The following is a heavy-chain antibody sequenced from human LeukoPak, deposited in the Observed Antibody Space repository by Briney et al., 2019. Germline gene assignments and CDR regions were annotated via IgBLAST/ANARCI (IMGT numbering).Heavy chain of an antibody. CDR2: INTNTGNP. CDR1: GYTFTSYA. D-gene: IGHD3-10*01. CDR3: ARSQFMVRGVIMGTSLGY. J-gene: IGHJ4*02. V-gene: IGHV7-4-1*02. Sequence: EASVKVSCKASGYTFTSYAMNWVRQAPGQGLEWMGWINTNTGNPTYAQGFTGRFVFSLDTSVSTAYLQISSLKAEDTAVYYCARSQFMVRGVIMGTSLGYWGQGTLVTVSS.